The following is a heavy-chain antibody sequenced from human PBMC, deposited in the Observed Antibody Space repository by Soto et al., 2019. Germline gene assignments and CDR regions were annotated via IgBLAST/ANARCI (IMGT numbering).Heavy chain of an antibody. CDR3: ARAPHSRDYYGPGSLRYCYGMDV. J-gene: IGHJ6*02. D-gene: IGHD3-10*01. V-gene: IGHV3-30-3*01. CDR1: GFTFSSYA. Sequence: QVQLVESGGGVVQPGRSLRLSCAASGFTFSSYAMHWVRQAPGKGLEWVAVISYDGSNKYYADSVKGRFTISRDNSKNTLYLQMNSLRAEVTALSYCARAPHSRDYYGPGSLRYCYGMDVWGQGTTVTVSS. CDR2: ISYDGSNK.